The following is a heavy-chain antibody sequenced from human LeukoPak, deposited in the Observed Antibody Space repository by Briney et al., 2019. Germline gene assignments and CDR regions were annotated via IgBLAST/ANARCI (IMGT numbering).Heavy chain of an antibody. V-gene: IGHV3-23*01. CDR2: VSGGSAGST. CDR3: ARFYANEWELPH. D-gene: IGHD1-26*01. J-gene: IGHJ4*02. CDR1: GFSFSTYA. Sequence: GGSLRLSCAASGFSFSTYAMSWVRQAPGKGLEWVSSVSGGSAGSTYYADSVKGRFTISRDSSKNTLYLQMNSLRAEDTAVYYCARFYANEWELPHWGQGTLVTVSS.